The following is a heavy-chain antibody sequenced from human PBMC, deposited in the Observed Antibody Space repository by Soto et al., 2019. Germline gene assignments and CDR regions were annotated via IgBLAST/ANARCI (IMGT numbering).Heavy chain of an antibody. CDR1: GYIFTNFY. D-gene: IGHD6-6*01. CDR2: INPNGGST. Sequence: QVQLVQPGAEVKKPGASVKFSCKASGYIFTNFYLHWVRKAPGQGLEWIGIINPNGGSTNYAQNFQGRVTMTRDTSTSTVYMDLSSLRSEDTAVYYCTRGLASGDYWGQGTLITVSS. CDR3: TRGLASGDY. J-gene: IGHJ4*02. V-gene: IGHV1-46*03.